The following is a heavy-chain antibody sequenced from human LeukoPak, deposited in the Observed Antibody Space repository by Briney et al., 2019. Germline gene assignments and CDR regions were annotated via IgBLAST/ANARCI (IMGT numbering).Heavy chain of an antibody. J-gene: IGHJ5*02. CDR1: GYTFTNYA. CDR2: INTDTGNP. D-gene: IGHD2-2*01. CDR3: ARTLFGDQYQLLHNWFDP. V-gene: IGHV7-4-1*02. Sequence: ASVKVSCKASGYTFTNYAMNWVRQAPGQGLEWMGWINTDTGNPTYAQGFTRRLVFSLDTSASTAYLQISSLKAEDTAVYYCARTLFGDQYQLLHNWFDPWGQGTLVAVSS.